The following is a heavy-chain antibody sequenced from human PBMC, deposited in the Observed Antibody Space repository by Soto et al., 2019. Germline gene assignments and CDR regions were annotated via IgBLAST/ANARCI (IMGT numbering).Heavy chain of an antibody. CDR2: IYSGGST. CDR1: GFTISSNY. Sequence: VQLVESGGGLVQPGGSLRLSCAASGFTISSNYMSWVRQAPGKGLEWVSVIYSGGSTYYADSVKGRFTISRHNSKNTLYLQMNSLRAEDTAVYYCARVTGGWPNWYFDLWGRGTLVTVSS. V-gene: IGHV3-53*04. D-gene: IGHD2-8*02. J-gene: IGHJ2*01. CDR3: ARVTGGWPNWYFDL.